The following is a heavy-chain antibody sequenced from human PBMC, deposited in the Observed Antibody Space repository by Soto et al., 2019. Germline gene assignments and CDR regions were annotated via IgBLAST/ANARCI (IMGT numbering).Heavy chain of an antibody. D-gene: IGHD3-3*01. CDR3: AREGDPRNDFWSGPLGGGWFDP. CDR2: IVPMFATA. CDR1: GGTFGNSA. Sequence: QVQLVQSGAEVKKPGSSVKVSCKTSGGTFGNSAVTWVRQAPGQGLEWMGGIVPMFATANYAQKFQGRVTITADDSTSTAYMELSSLRSDDTAVYCCAREGDPRNDFWSGPLGGGWFDPWGQGTLVTVSS. V-gene: IGHV1-69*12. J-gene: IGHJ5*02.